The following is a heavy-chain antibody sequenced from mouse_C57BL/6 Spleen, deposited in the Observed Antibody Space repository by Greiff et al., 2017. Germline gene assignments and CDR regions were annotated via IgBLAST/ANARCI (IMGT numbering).Heavy chain of an antibody. CDR3: AREGVHGSSSWFAY. V-gene: IGHV1-80*01. D-gene: IGHD1-1*01. CDR2: IYPGDGDT. CDR1: GYAFSSYW. Sequence: VKLVESGAELVKPGASVKISCKASGYAFSSYWMNWVKQRPGKGLEWIGQIYPGDGDTNYNGKFKGKATLTADKSSSTAYMQLSSLTSEDSAVYFCAREGVHGSSSWFAYWGQGTLVTVSA. J-gene: IGHJ3*01.